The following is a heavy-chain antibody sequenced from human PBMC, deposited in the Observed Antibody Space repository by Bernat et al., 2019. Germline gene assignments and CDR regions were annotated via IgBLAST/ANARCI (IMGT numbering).Heavy chain of an antibody. D-gene: IGHD3-3*01. CDR1: GFTFSSYS. CDR3: ARGIWTNWFDP. V-gene: IGHV3-48*01. J-gene: IGHJ5*02. CDR2: ISSSSSTI. Sequence: EVQLVESGGGLVQPGGSLRLSCAASGFTFSSYSMNWVRQAPGKGLEWVSYISSSSSTIYYADSVKGRFTISRDNAKNSLYLQMSSLRAEDTAVYYCARGIWTNWFDPWGQGTLVTVSS.